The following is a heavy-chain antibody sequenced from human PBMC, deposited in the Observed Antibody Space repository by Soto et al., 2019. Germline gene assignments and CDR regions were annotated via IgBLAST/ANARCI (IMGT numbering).Heavy chain of an antibody. D-gene: IGHD4-17*01. CDR1: GYTFTIYY. CDR2: INPSGGST. CDR3: ARGDYGNYYFDY. J-gene: IGHJ4*02. Sequence: ASVKVSCKASGYTFTIYYMHWVLQAPGQGLEWMGIINPSGGSTSYAQKFQGRVTMTRDTSTSTVYMELSSLRSEDTAVYYCARGDYGNYYFDYWGQGTLVTVSS. V-gene: IGHV1-46*01.